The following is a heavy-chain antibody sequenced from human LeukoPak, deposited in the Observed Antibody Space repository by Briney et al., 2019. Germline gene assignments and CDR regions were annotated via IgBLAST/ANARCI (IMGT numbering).Heavy chain of an antibody. Sequence: GASVKVSCKVSGYTFTSYGISWVRQAPGQGLEWMGWISAYNGNTNYAQKLQGRVTMTTDTSTSTAYMELRSLRSDDTAVYYCARGILLWFGELFYFDYWGQGTLVTVSS. CDR1: GYTFTSYG. J-gene: IGHJ4*02. V-gene: IGHV1-18*01. CDR2: ISAYNGNT. CDR3: ARGILLWFGELFYFDY. D-gene: IGHD3-10*01.